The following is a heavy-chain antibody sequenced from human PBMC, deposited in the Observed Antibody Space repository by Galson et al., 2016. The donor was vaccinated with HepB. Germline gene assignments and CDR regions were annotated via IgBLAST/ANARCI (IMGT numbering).Heavy chain of an antibody. CDR2: ISAYNGDT. Sequence: SVKVSCKASGYTFTNYGLSWVRQAPGQGLEYMGWISAYNGDTNYAQNLQGRVTMTTDTSTSTAYMELRSLRSDDTAVYYFARGAGGYFDYWGQGTLVTVSS. V-gene: IGHV1-18*01. CDR3: ARGAGGYFDY. CDR1: GYTFTNYG. D-gene: IGHD3-10*01. J-gene: IGHJ4*02.